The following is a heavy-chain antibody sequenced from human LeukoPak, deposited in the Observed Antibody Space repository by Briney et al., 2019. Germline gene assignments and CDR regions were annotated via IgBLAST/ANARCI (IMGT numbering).Heavy chain of an antibody. CDR2: ISYDGSNK. Sequence: PGGSLRLSCAASGFTFSSYAMHWVRQAPGKGLEWVAVISYDGSNKYYADSVKGRFTISRDNSKNTLYLQMNSLRAEDTAVYYCARVHTRNIVATNDYWGQGTLVTVSS. CDR1: GFTFSSYA. D-gene: IGHD5-12*01. CDR3: ARVHTRNIVATNDY. J-gene: IGHJ4*02. V-gene: IGHV3-30*04.